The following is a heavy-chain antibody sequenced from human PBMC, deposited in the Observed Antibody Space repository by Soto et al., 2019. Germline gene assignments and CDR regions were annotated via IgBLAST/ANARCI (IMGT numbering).Heavy chain of an antibody. CDR1: CGSFSGYY. CDR3: ARVSGIYYYGMDV. D-gene: IGHD3-10*01. Sequence: PSETLSLTCAVYCGSFSGYYWSWIRQPPGKGLEWIGEINHSGSTNYNPSLKSRVTISVDTSKNQFSLKLSSVTAADTAVYYCARVSGIYYYGMDVWGQGTTVTVSS. CDR2: INHSGST. J-gene: IGHJ6*02. V-gene: IGHV4-34*01.